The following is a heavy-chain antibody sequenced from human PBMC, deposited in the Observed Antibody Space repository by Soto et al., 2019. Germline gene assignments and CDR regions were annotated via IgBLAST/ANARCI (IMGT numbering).Heavy chain of an antibody. D-gene: IGHD6-19*01. J-gene: IGHJ4*02. CDR1: GFTFSSYA. Sequence: VGSLRLSCAASGFTFSSYAMSWVRQAPGKGLEWVSAISGSGGSTYYADSVKGRFTISRDNSKNTLYLQMNSLRAEDTAVYYCAKDRSSGWYGEYFDYWGQGTLVTVSS. V-gene: IGHV3-23*01. CDR2: ISGSGGST. CDR3: AKDRSSGWYGEYFDY.